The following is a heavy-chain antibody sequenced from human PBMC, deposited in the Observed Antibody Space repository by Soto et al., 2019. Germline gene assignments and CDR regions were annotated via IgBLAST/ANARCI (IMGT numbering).Heavy chain of an antibody. V-gene: IGHV4-31*03. D-gene: IGHD4-17*01. J-gene: IGHJ4*02. CDR3: ARVLGTVTTFDY. Sequence: QVQLQESGPGLVKPSQTLSLTCTVSGGSISSGGYYWSWISQHQGKGLEWIGYIYYRGSTYYNPSLKSRVTISVDTSKNRFSMKLTSVTAAETAVYYCARVLGTVTTFDYWGQGTLVTVSS. CDR1: GGSISSGGYY. CDR2: IYYRGST.